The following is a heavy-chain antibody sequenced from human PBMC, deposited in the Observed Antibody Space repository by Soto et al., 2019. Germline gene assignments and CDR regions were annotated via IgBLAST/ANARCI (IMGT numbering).Heavy chain of an antibody. Sequence: EVQLVESGGGLVQPGASLRLSCAASGFTFSSYWMHWVRQAPGKGLVWVSRINSDGSRTNYVDSVKGRFTVSRDNAKNTQYLQMNSLRAEDTAVYYCARVLTGSWNWFDPWGQGTLVTVSS. D-gene: IGHD6-13*01. CDR2: INSDGSRT. CDR1: GFTFSSYW. J-gene: IGHJ5*02. CDR3: ARVLTGSWNWFDP. V-gene: IGHV3-74*01.